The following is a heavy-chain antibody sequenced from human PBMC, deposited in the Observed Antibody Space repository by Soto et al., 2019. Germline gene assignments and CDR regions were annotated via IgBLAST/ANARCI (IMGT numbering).Heavy chain of an antibody. CDR3: AKGWGSSSPYSYYYMDV. CDR1: GFTFSSYG. J-gene: IGHJ6*03. CDR2: ISYDGSNK. V-gene: IGHV3-30*18. D-gene: IGHD6-6*01. Sequence: QVQLVESGGGVVQPGRSLRLSCAASGFTFSSYGMHWVRQAPGKGLEWVAVISYDGSNKYYADSVKGRFTNSRDNSKNTLYLQMNSLRAEDTAVYYCAKGWGSSSPYSYYYMDVWGKGTTVTVSS.